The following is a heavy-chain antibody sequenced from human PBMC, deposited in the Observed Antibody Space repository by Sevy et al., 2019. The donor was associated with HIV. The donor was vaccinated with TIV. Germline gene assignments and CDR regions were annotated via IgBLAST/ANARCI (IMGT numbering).Heavy chain of an antibody. J-gene: IGHJ4*02. CDR1: GFTFSSYE. CDR2: ISNGGDTI. V-gene: IGHV3-48*03. Sequence: GGSLRLSCAASGFTFSSYEMSWVRQAPGKGLEWVSYISNGGDTIYSSDSVKGRFTISRDNARYSLYLQMNSLRAEDTAIYYCARDLPPSATPVAHFDCWGQGTLVTVSS. D-gene: IGHD2-15*01. CDR3: ARDLPPSATPVAHFDC.